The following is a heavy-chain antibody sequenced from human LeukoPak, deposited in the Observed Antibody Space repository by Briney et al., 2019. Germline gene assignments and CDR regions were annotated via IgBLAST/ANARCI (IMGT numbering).Heavy chain of an antibody. V-gene: IGHV3-30*01. D-gene: IGHD3-22*01. J-gene: IGHJ4*02. CDR3: ARDLTGWGESSGYSDY. CDR2: ISYDGTNK. Sequence: TGRSLRLSCAASGFTFSSYAMHWVRQAPGKGLEWVVLISYDGTNKFYEDSVKGRFTISRDNSKNTLFLQVNSLRAEDTAVYYCARDLTGWGESSGYSDYWGQGTLVTVSS. CDR1: GFTFSSYA.